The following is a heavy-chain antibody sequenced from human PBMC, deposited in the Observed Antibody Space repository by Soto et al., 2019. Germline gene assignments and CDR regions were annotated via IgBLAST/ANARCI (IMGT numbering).Heavy chain of an antibody. Sequence: QVQLVQSGAEVKKPGASVKVSCKASGYTFTSYGISWVRQAPGQGLEWMGWISAYNGNTNYAQKLQGRVTMTTDTSTSTAYMELRSLRSDDTAVYYCAIDEIIAVAGASFDYWGQGTLVTVSS. J-gene: IGHJ4*02. CDR3: AIDEIIAVAGASFDY. V-gene: IGHV1-18*01. D-gene: IGHD6-19*01. CDR1: GYTFTSYG. CDR2: ISAYNGNT.